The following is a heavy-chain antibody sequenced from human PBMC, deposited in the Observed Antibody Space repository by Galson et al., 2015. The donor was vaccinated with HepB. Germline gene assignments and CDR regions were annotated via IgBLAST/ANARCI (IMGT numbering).Heavy chain of an antibody. V-gene: IGHV1-18*01. CDR2: SSAYKGNT. CDR3: ARLVRSGYAVGDFDR. CDR1: GGTFSSYA. J-gene: IGHJ2*01. Sequence: SVKVSCKASGGTFSSYAISWVRQAPGQGLEWMGWSSAYKGNTNYAQKLQGRVTMTTDTSTSTAYMELRSLRSDDTAVYYCARLVRSGYAVGDFDRWGRGTLVTVSS. D-gene: IGHD3-3*01.